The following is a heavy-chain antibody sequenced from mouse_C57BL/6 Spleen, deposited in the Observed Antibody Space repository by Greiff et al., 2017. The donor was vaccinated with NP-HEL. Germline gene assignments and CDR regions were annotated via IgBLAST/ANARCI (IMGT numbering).Heavy chain of an antibody. D-gene: IGHD3-2*02. J-gene: IGHJ2*01. CDR2: IYPGSGNT. V-gene: IGHV1-66*01. CDR1: GYSFTSYY. CDR3: ARSTRDSSGYGY. Sequence: QVQLQQSGPELVKPGASVKISCKASGYSFTSYYIHWVKQRPGQGLAWIGWIYPGSGNTKYNEKFKGKATLTADTSSSTAYMQLSSLTSEDSAVYYCARSTRDSSGYGYWGQGTTLTVSS.